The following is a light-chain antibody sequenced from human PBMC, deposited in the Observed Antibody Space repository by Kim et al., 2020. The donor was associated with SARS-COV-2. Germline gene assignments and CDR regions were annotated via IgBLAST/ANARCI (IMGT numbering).Light chain of an antibody. V-gene: IGLV3-21*04. CDR2: YDS. Sequence: APGKTASITCGGNNMGSKSVHWYQQKPGQAPVLVIYYDSDRPSGIPERFSGSNSGNTATLTISRVEAGDEADYYCQVWDSSSDHRVFGGGTQLTVL. J-gene: IGLJ3*02. CDR1: NMGSKS. CDR3: QVWDSSSDHRV.